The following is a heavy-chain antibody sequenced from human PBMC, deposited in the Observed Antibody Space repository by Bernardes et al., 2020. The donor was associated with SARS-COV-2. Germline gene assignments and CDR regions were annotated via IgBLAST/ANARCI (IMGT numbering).Heavy chain of an antibody. Sequence: ASVKVCCKVSGYTLTELSMHWVRQAPGKGLEWMGGFDPEDGETIYAQKFQGRVTMTEDTSTDKAYMELSSLGSEDTAVYYCATFFAVAGRRSWFDPWGQGTLVTVSS. V-gene: IGHV1-24*01. CDR3: ATFFAVAGRRSWFDP. CDR1: GYTLTELS. J-gene: IGHJ5*02. CDR2: FDPEDGET. D-gene: IGHD6-19*01.